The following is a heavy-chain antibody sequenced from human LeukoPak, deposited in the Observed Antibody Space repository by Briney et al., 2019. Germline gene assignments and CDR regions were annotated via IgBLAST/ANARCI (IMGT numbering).Heavy chain of an antibody. Sequence: SETLSLTCTVSGGSISSYYWSWIRQPAGKGLEWIGRIYTSGSTNYNTSLKSRVTMSVETSKNQFSLKLSSVTAADTAVYYCARDSAAYTQKGSYYYGPPSYGMDVWGQGTTVTVSS. J-gene: IGHJ6*02. D-gene: IGHD3-10*01. V-gene: IGHV4-4*07. CDR3: ARDSAAYTQKGSYYYGPPSYGMDV. CDR1: GGSISSYY. CDR2: IYTSGST.